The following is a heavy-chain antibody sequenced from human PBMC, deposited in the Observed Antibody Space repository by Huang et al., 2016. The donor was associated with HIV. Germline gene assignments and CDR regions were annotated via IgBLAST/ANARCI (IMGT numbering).Heavy chain of an antibody. D-gene: IGHD3-10*01. V-gene: IGHV4-39*01. Sequence: QLQLQESGPGLVKPSKTLSLTCTVSGGFVVSSSFYWGWIRQSPGKGLEWIGSMLYSGSTYYNPALKSRVTISIDTFNNQFSLKLSSVTAADTAVYYCARHGNYIFDNWGQGTLVTVSS. CDR1: GGFVVSSSFY. CDR3: ARHGNYIFDN. CDR2: MLYSGST. J-gene: IGHJ4*02.